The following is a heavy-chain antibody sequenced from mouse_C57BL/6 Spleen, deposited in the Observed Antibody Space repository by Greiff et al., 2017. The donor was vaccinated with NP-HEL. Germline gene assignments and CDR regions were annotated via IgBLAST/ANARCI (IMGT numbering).Heavy chain of an antibody. CDR3: AREYGSSAWFAY. CDR2: IDPEDGET. D-gene: IGHD1-1*01. J-gene: IGHJ3*01. CDR1: GFNIKDYY. V-gene: IGHV14-2*01. Sequence: VQLKQSGAELVKPGASVKLSCTASGFNIKDYYMHWVKQRTEQGLEWIGRIDPEDGETKYAPKFQCKATITADTTSNTAYLQLSSLTSEDTAVYYCAREYGSSAWFAYWGQGTLVTVSA.